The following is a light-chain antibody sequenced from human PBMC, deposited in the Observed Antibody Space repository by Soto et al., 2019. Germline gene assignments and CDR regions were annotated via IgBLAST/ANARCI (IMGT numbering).Light chain of an antibody. CDR3: CSYTTSSTLV. V-gene: IGLV2-14*01. CDR2: EVS. J-gene: IGLJ1*01. Sequence: QSVLTQPASVSGSPGQSITISCTGTSSDVGTYNHVSWYQQHPGKAPQLIIYEVSNPPSGLSNRFSASKSGNTASLTISGLQAEDEADYYCCSYTTSSTLVFGTGTKVTVL. CDR1: SSDVGTYNH.